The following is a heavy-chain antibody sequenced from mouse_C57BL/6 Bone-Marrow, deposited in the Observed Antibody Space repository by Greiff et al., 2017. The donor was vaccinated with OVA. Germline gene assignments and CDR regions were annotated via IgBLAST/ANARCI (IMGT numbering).Heavy chain of an antibody. D-gene: IGHD2-3*01. J-gene: IGHJ2*01. CDR3: AEHGGYYAFDY. V-gene: IGHV5-6*01. Sequence: EVKLVESGGDLVKPGGSLKLSCAASGFTFSSYGMSWVRQTPDKRLEWVATISSGGSYTYYPDSVKGRFTISRDNAKNTLYLQMSSLKSEDTAMYYCAEHGGYYAFDYWGQGTTLTVSS. CDR1: GFTFSSYG. CDR2: ISSGGSYT.